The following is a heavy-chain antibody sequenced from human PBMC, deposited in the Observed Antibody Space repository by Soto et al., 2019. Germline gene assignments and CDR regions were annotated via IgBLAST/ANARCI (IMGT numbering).Heavy chain of an antibody. D-gene: IGHD3-10*01. CDR1: GYTFTSYG. CDR2: ISAHNGNT. V-gene: IGHV1-18*01. J-gene: IGHJ6*03. Sequence: GASVKVSCKASGYTFTSYGISWVRQAPGQGLEWMGWISAHNGNTNYAQKLQGRVTMTTDTSTSTAYMELRSLRSDDTAVYYCARGLWFGVVSYYYMDVWGKGTTVTVSS. CDR3: ARGLWFGVVSYYYMDV.